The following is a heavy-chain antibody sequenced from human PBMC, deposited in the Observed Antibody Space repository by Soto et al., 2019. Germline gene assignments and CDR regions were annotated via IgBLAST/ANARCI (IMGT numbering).Heavy chain of an antibody. CDR2: IYYSGST. Sequence: SLTCTVSGGSISSSSYYWGWIRQPPGKGLEWIGSIYYSGSTYYNPSLKSRVTISVDTSKNQFSLKLSSVTAADTAVYYCARHIVVVTARGYWFDPWGQGTLVTVSS. J-gene: IGHJ5*02. CDR1: GGSISSSSYY. D-gene: IGHD2-21*02. V-gene: IGHV4-39*01. CDR3: ARHIVVVTARGYWFDP.